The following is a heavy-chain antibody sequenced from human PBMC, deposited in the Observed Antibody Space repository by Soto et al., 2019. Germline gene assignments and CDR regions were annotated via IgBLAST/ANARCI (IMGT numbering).Heavy chain of an antibody. J-gene: IGHJ4*02. CDR2: IKSEGSST. D-gene: IGHD6-13*01. CDR1: GFTFSSYW. CDR3: ARVSSSWLGGGYFDY. V-gene: IGHV3-74*01. Sequence: PGGSLRLSCAASGFTFSSYWMHWVRQAPGKGLVWVSRIKSEGSSTSYADSVKGRFTISRDNAKNTLYLQMNSLRAEDTAVYYCARVSSSWLGGGYFDYWGQGTLVTVSS.